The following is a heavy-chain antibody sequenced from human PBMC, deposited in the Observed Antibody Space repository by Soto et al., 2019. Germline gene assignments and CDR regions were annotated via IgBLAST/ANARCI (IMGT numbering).Heavy chain of an antibody. D-gene: IGHD3-22*01. CDR3: ARRYYDPAVGENPFDY. J-gene: IGHJ4*02. CDR1: GGSISSGGYY. V-gene: IGHV4-31*03. Sequence: QVQLQESGPGLVKPSQTLSLTCTVSGGSISSGGYYWSWIRQHPGKGLAWIGYIYYSGSTYYNPSLKSRVTISVDTSKSQFSLKLSSVTAADTAVYYCARRYYDPAVGENPFDYWGQGTLVTVSS. CDR2: IYYSGST.